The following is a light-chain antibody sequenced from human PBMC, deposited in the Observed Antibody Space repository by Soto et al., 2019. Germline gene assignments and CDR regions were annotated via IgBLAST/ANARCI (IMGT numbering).Light chain of an antibody. CDR1: QSVSTY. V-gene: IGKV3-11*01. J-gene: IGKJ1*01. CDR3: QQRSSWWT. CDR2: DAS. Sequence: EIVLTQSPATLSLSPGERATLSCRASQSVSTYLAWYQQKPGQAPRLLIYDASNRATGIPARFSGSGSGTDFTLTIRSLEPEDVEVYYCQQRSSWWTFGQGTKVVIK.